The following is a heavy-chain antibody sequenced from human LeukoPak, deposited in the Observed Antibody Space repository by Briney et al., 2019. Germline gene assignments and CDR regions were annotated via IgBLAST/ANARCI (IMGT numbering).Heavy chain of an antibody. Sequence: GESLKISCKVSGYSFTSYCIGWVRQMPGEGLEWMGIIYPGDSGPTYSPSFQGQVTISVDKSISTAYLQWSSLQAPDTAMYYCGMSGDRVPLQDDVFDVWGQGTMVTVST. D-gene: IGHD1-26*01. J-gene: IGHJ3*01. V-gene: IGHV5-51*01. CDR1: GYSFTSYC. CDR2: IYPGDSGP. CDR3: GMSGDRVPLQDDVFDV.